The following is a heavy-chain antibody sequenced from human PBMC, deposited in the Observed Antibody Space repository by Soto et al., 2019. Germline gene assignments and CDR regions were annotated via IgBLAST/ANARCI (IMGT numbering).Heavy chain of an antibody. CDR1: GYTFTSYY. Sequence: ASVKVSCKASGYTFTSYYMHWERQAPGQGLEWMGIINPSGGSTSYAQKFQGRVTMTRDTSTSTVYMELSSLRSEDTAVYYCARGLRIVSYYGSGSEFDDWGQGTLVTVSS. J-gene: IGHJ4*02. CDR3: ARGLRIVSYYGSGSEFDD. CDR2: INPSGGST. V-gene: IGHV1-46*01. D-gene: IGHD3-10*01.